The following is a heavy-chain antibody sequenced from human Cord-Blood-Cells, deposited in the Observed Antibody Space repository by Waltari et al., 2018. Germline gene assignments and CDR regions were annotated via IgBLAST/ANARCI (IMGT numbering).Heavy chain of an antibody. CDR2: IYHSGGT. D-gene: IGHD2-21*01. Sequence: QVQLQESGPGLVKPSETLSLTCAVSGYSISSGYYWGWIRQPPGKGLEWIGSIYHSGGTYYNPSLKSRVTISVDTSKNKFSLKLSSVTAADTAVYYCASPLLADCGGDCYPGGWYFDLWGRGTLVTVSA. CDR1: GYSISSGYY. CDR3: ASPLLADCGGDCYPGGWYFDL. V-gene: IGHV4-38-2*01. J-gene: IGHJ2*01.